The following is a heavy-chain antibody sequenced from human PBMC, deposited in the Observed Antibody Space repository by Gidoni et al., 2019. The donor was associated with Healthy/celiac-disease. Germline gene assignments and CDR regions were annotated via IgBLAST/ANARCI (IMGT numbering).Heavy chain of an antibody. J-gene: IGHJ4*02. CDR3: ARVTRRSGFDY. V-gene: IGHV4-34*01. Sequence: QVQLQQWRAGLLTPSETLSLTCALYAGSFCGYYWSWIRQPPGKGLEWIGEINHSGSTNYNPSLKSRVTISVDTSKNQFSLKLSSVTAADTAVYYCARVTRRSGFDYWGQGTLVTVSS. CDR2: INHSGST. CDR1: AGSFCGYY.